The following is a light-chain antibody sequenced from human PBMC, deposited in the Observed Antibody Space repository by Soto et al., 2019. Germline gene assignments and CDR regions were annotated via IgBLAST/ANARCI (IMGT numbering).Light chain of an antibody. CDR1: YSNIGSNS. Sequence: QSVLTQPPSASGTPGQRVTISCSGSYSNIGSNSLSWFQQLPGTAPKLLIYNSNQRPSGVPDRFSGSKSGTSASLAISGLQSEDDAYYYCATWDDSLNVHVFGTGTKLTVL. CDR3: ATWDDSLNVHV. CDR2: NSN. J-gene: IGLJ1*01. V-gene: IGLV1-44*01.